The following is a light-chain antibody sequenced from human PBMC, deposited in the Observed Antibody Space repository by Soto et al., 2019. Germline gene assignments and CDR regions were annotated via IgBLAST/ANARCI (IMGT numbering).Light chain of an antibody. CDR2: AAS. V-gene: IGKV1-39*01. CDR1: QSISSY. CDR3: QQSYSTLWT. J-gene: IGKJ1*01. Sequence: DLQMTQSPSSLSASVGERVTITCRASQSISSYLNWYQQKPGKAPKLLIYAASSLQSGVPSRFSGSGSVTDFTLTISSLQPEDFATYYCQQSYSTLWTFGQGTKVEIK.